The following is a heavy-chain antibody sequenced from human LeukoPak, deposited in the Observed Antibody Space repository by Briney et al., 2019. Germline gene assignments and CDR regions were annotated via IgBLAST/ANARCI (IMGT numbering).Heavy chain of an antibody. Sequence: ASVKVSCKASGYTFTSYGISWVRQAPGQGLEWMGSISAYNGNTNYAQKLQGRVTMTTDTSTSTAYMELRSLRSDDTAVYYCARAEDIVVVPAAADYWGQGTLVTVSS. CDR3: ARAEDIVVVPAAADY. CDR2: ISAYNGNT. J-gene: IGHJ4*02. V-gene: IGHV1-18*01. D-gene: IGHD2-2*01. CDR1: GYTFTSYG.